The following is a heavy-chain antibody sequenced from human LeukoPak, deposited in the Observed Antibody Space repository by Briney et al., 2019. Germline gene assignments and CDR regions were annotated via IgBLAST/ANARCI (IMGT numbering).Heavy chain of an antibody. CDR1: GGSFSGYY. Sequence: PSETLSLTCAVYGGSFSGYYWSWIRQPPGKGLEWIGEINHSGSTNYNPSLKSRVTISVDTSKNQFSLKLSSVTAADTAVYYCARHAVVVPAAIYYWGQGTLVTVSS. J-gene: IGHJ4*02. CDR3: ARHAVVVPAAIYY. D-gene: IGHD2-2*01. CDR2: INHSGST. V-gene: IGHV4-34*01.